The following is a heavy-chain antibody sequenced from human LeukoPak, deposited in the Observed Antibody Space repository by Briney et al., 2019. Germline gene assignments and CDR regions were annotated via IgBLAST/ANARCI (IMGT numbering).Heavy chain of an antibody. Sequence: ASVKVSCKTSGSTFSSFAVQWVRQARGQRLEWIGWIVVGSGTTKYAQKFQERVTITRDMSTSTAFMELRSLRFDDTAVYYCAADVIPGPKGFDPWGQGTLVTVSS. V-gene: IGHV1-58*01. D-gene: IGHD2-21*01. CDR3: AADVIPGPKGFDP. CDR1: GSTFSSFA. J-gene: IGHJ5*02. CDR2: IVVGSGTT.